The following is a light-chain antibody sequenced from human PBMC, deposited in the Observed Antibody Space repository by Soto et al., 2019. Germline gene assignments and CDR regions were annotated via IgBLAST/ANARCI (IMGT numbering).Light chain of an antibody. J-gene: IGLJ1*01. CDR1: SSDVGGYNY. Sequence: QHVLTQPPSGSGSPGQSLSITCTGTSSDVGGYNYVSWYQQHPGKAPKLMIYEVSKRPSGVPDRFSGSKSGNTASLTVSGLQAEDEADYYCSSYAGSNNPYVFVTGTKVTVL. CDR2: EVS. V-gene: IGLV2-8*01. CDR3: SSYAGSNNPYV.